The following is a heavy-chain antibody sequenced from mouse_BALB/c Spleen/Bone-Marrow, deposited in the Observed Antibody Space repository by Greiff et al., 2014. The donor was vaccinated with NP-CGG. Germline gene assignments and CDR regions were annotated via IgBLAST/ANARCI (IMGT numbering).Heavy chain of an antibody. D-gene: IGHD1-1*01. J-gene: IGHJ4*01. V-gene: IGHV3-6*02. CDR3: ASYFYYAMDY. CDR2: ISYDGSN. Sequence: ESGPGLVKPSQSLSLTCSVTGYSITSGYYWNWIRQFPGNKLEWMGYISYDGSNNYNPSLKNRISITRDTSKNQFSLKLNSVTTEDTATYYCASYFYYAMDYWGQGTSVTVSS. CDR1: GYSITSGYY.